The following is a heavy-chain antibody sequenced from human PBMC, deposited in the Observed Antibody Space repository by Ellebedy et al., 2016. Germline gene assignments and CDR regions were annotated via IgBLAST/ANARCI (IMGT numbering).Heavy chain of an antibody. V-gene: IGHV1-8*01. CDR2: MNPNSGNT. CDR3: ARAELDWYFDL. J-gene: IGHJ2*01. D-gene: IGHD1-26*01. CDR1: GYTFTSYD. Sequence: ASVKVSXXASGYTFTSYDINWVRQATGQGLEWMGWMNPNSGNTGYAQKFQGRVTMTRNTSISTAYMELSSLRAEDTAVYYCARAELDWYFDLWGRGTLVTVSS.